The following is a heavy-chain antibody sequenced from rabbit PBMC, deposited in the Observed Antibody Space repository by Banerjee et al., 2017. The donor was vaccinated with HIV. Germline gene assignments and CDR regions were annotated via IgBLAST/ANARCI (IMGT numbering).Heavy chain of an antibody. J-gene: IGHJ4*01. CDR1: GIDFSSYW. CDR2: IDAGYRGST. V-gene: IGHV1S45*01. Sequence: QEQLVESGGGLVTLGGSLKLSCKASGIDFSSYWICWVRQAPGKGLEWIACIDAGYRGSTYYASWAKGRFTISKTSSTTVTLQMTSLTAADTATYFCARDGSGWGANFNLWGPGTLVTVS. D-gene: IGHD4-1*01. CDR3: ARDGSGWGANFNL.